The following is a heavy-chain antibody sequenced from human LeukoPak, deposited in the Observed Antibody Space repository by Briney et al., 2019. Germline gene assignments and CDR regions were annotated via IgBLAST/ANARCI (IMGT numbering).Heavy chain of an antibody. D-gene: IGHD4-17*01. J-gene: IGHJ4*02. CDR3: ATDTGHGYFES. CDR1: GFIFSNYW. V-gene: IGHV3-7*01. CDR2: IRQEGIKK. Sequence: PGGSLRLSCSASGFIFSNYWMSWLRQAPGKGPEWVANIRQEGIKKNYVDSVEGRFTISRDNAQNSVYLQMTSLRAEDTAVYYCATDTGHGYFESWGQGTLVTVSS.